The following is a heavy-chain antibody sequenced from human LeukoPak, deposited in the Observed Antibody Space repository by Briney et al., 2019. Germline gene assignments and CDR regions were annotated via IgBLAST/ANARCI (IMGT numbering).Heavy chain of an antibody. D-gene: IGHD3-3*01. V-gene: IGHV3-48*01. J-gene: IGHJ6*03. CDR3: ALRPRGDFWSGYLNGYYMDV. Sequence: PGGSLRLSCAASGFTFSSYSMNWVRQAPGKGLEWVSYISSSSSTIYYADSVKGRFTISRDNAKNSLYLQMNSLRAEDTAVYYCALRPRGDFWSGYLNGYYMDVWGKGTTVTVSS. CDR1: GFTFSSYS. CDR2: ISSSSSTI.